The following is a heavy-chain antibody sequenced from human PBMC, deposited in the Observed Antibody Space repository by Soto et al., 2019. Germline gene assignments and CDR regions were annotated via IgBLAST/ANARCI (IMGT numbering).Heavy chain of an antibody. V-gene: IGHV1-18*01. CDR3: ARDVPSGWYGGSTPSEYFQH. CDR2: ISAYNGNT. CDR1: GYTFTSYG. J-gene: IGHJ1*01. D-gene: IGHD6-19*01. Sequence: ASVKVSCKASGYTFTSYGISWVRQAPGQGLEWMGWISAYNGNTNYAQKLQGRVTMTTDTSTSTAYMELRSLRSDDTAVYYCARDVPSGWYGGSTPSEYFQHWGQGTLVTVSS.